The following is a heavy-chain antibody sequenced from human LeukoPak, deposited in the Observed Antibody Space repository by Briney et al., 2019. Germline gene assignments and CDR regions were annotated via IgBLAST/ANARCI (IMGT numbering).Heavy chain of an antibody. CDR3: ARRRSCSGGSCYEDFDY. CDR1: GYCFTSYW. J-gene: IGHJ4*02. V-gene: IGHV5-51*01. CDR2: IYPGGSAT. Sequence: GGSLQISCKGSGYCFTSYWAGWVRQMPGKGLEWMGIIYPGGSATTFNPSFRGQVTISADKSISTAYLQWSSLKASDTAMYYCARRRSCSGGSCYEDFDYWGQGTLVTVSS. D-gene: IGHD2-15*01.